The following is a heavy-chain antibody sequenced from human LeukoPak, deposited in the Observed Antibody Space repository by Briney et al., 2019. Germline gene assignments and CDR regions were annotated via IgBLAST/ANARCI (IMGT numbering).Heavy chain of an antibody. Sequence: SETLSLTCTVSGGSISSGGYYWSWIRQHPGKGLEWIGYIYYSGSTYYNPSLKGRVTISVDTSKNQFSLKLSSVTAADTAVYYCAREHRPKPMVRGVFDYWGQGTLVTVSS. CDR1: GGSISSGGYY. J-gene: IGHJ4*02. CDR2: IYYSGST. V-gene: IGHV4-31*03. D-gene: IGHD3-10*01. CDR3: AREHRPKPMVRGVFDY.